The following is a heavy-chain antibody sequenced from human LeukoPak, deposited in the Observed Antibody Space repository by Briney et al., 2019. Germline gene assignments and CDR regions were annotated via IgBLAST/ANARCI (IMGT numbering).Heavy chain of an antibody. J-gene: IGHJ4*02. CDR1: GGSMNTHY. D-gene: IGHD3/OR15-3a*01. CDR3: ARGSSWTLDS. Sequence: SETLSLTCTMSGGSMNTHYWNWIRQPPGGGLEWIGYIFYTGSTNYNPSLKSRITISIDRSKNQFFLKVKSLTPADTAVYFCARGSSWTLDSWGQGALVTVSS. V-gene: IGHV4-59*11. CDR2: IFYTGST.